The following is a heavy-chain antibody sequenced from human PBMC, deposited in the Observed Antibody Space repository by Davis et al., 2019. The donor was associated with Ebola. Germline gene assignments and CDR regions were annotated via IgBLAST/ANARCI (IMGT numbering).Heavy chain of an antibody. J-gene: IGHJ4*02. D-gene: IGHD3-16*01. CDR2: LGTSADT. CDR1: GFIFSSYV. Sequence: GESLKISCAASGFIFSSYVMSWVRQAPGKGLEWVSTLGTSADTYYADSVKGRFTISRDNSKSTLHLQMNSLRAEDTATYYCSKDGYYDYVWGTDRFQDWGQGALVTVSS. CDR3: SKDGYYDYVWGTDRFQD. V-gene: IGHV3-23*01.